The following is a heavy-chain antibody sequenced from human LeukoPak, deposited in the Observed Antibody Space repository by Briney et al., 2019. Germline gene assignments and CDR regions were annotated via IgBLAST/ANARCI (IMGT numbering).Heavy chain of an antibody. CDR2: IQYDGRNT. Sequence: GGSLRLSCAASGFTFSTYGMHWVRQAPGKGLEWVAYIQYDGRNTRYADSVKGRFTISRDNSKSTLYLQMNTLKAEDTALYYCAKKKPGNSDRFDYWGQGTPLTVSS. CDR3: AKKKPGNSDRFDY. D-gene: IGHD2/OR15-2a*01. J-gene: IGHJ4*02. CDR1: GFTFSTYG. V-gene: IGHV3-30*02.